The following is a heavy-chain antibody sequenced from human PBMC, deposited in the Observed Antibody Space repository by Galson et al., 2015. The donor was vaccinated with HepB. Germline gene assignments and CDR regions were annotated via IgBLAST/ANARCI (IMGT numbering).Heavy chain of an antibody. CDR3: AKDNVDYSMAYYFDS. J-gene: IGHJ4*02. CDR2: IIWNSGRT. CDR1: GFTFEDYA. Sequence: SLRLSCAASGFTFEDYAMHWGRQTPGKGLEWFSGIIWNSGRTAYADSVKGRFTISRDNAKNFLYLQMNSLRPEDTALYYCAKDNVDYSMAYYFDSWGRGTLVTVSS. V-gene: IGHV3-9*01. D-gene: IGHD3-10*01.